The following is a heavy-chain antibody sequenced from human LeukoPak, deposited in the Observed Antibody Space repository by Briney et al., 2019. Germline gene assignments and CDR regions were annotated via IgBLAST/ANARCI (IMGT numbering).Heavy chain of an antibody. J-gene: IGHJ4*02. CDR3: ARDREDSSGYYVDY. D-gene: IGHD3-22*01. Sequence: GGSLRLSCAASGFTVSSNYMSWVRQAPGKWLDWVSVIYSGGSTYYADSVKGRFTISRDNSKNTLYLQMNSLRAEDTAVYYCARDREDSSGYYVDYWGQGTLVTVSS. CDR2: IYSGGST. V-gene: IGHV3-53*01. CDR1: GFTVSSNY.